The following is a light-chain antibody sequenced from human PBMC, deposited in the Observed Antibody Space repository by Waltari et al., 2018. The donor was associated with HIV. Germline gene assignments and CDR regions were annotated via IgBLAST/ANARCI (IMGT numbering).Light chain of an antibody. V-gene: IGKV3-15*01. J-gene: IGKJ2*01. CDR2: GAA. Sequence: DIVMMQSPAILSVSPGERVTLSCRASQGVGSNLAWYQQKVGQAPRLLIYGAATRAAEIPVRFSGSGSGTDFTLTIDSLQSEDFATYYCQQYNIRPRGNTFGQGTKLQIK. CDR1: QGVGSN. CDR3: QQYNIRPRGNT.